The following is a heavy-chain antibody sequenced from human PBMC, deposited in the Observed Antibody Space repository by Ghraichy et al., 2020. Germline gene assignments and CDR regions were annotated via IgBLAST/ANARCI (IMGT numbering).Heavy chain of an antibody. CDR3: ARGAYGDGGYRTYSSLDY. D-gene: IGHD3-22*01. V-gene: IGHV3-7*03. CDR1: GFTFSNSY. J-gene: IGHJ4*02. Sequence: GGSLRLSCAASGFTFSNSYMHWVRQAPGKGLEWVADITGDASDKYYVDSVKGRFVISRDNAKNTLYLQMNSLRAEDTAVYYCARGAYGDGGYRTYSSLDYWGRGTLVTVSS. CDR2: ITGDASDK.